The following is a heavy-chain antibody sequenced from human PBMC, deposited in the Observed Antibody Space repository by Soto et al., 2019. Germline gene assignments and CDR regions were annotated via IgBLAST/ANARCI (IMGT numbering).Heavy chain of an antibody. CDR1: GFTFSSYA. CDR2: LSGSGDTT. Sequence: GGSLRLSCAASGFTFSSYAMSWVRQTPGKGLEWVSTLSGSGDTTYYADSVKGQFTISRDNSKSTLYLQMNSLRAEDTAVYYCAIYHGTYRTNWIDAWGQGTLVTVFS. D-gene: IGHD2-8*01. CDR3: AIYHGTYRTNWIDA. J-gene: IGHJ5*02. V-gene: IGHV3-23*01.